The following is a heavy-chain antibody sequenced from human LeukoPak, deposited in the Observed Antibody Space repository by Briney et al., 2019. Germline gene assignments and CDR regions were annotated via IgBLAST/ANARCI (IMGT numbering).Heavy chain of an antibody. V-gene: IGHV3-30*18. D-gene: IGHD5-12*01. CDR3: AKAGSSIVATGGNWFDP. CDR2: ISFDGTNK. Sequence: GGSLRLSCAASGFVFSHYGIHRVRQAPGKGLEWVAVISFDGTNKYYADSVKGRFTISRDNSKNTLNLQMNSLTFEDTAVYYCAKAGSSIVATGGNWFDPWGQGTLVTVSS. J-gene: IGHJ5*02. CDR1: GFVFSHYG.